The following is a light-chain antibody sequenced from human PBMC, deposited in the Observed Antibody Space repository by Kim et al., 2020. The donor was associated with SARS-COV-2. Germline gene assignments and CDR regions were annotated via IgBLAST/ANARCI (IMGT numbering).Light chain of an antibody. CDR2: DGD. CDR3: QSYDNTNVI. CDR1: SGPIASNY. V-gene: IGLV6-57*01. J-gene: IGLJ2*01. Sequence: NFMLTQPHSVSGSPGKAVTISCTRSSGPIASNYVQGYQQRPNSFPATVIYDGDQRPSGVPDRFSGSIDSSSNSASLTISGLSADDEADYYCQSYDNTNVIFGGGTQLTVL.